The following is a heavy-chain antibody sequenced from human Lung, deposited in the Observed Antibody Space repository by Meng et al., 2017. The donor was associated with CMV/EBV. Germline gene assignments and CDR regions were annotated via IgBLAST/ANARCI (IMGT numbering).Heavy chain of an antibody. CDR3: ARGYGPIHSEYNFDY. J-gene: IGHJ4*02. Sequence: QVQLQQYGPGLVKPSQTPPLTCAISGDSVSSNSAAWNWIRQSPSRGLEWLGRTFYRSKWSNEYAVSVKSRITINPDTSKNQFFLQLNSVTPEDTAVYYCARGYGPIHSEYNFDYWGQGTLVTVSS. D-gene: IGHD1-26*01. CDR2: TFYRSKWSN. CDR1: GDSVSSNSAA. V-gene: IGHV6-1*01.